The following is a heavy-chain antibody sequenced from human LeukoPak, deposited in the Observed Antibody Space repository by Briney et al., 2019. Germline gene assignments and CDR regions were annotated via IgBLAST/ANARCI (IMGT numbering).Heavy chain of an antibody. CDR3: ARDRLYYDSSSGYYYYYYGMDV. D-gene: IGHD3-22*01. V-gene: IGHV3-33*01. CDR1: GFTFSSYG. Sequence: PGRSLRLSCAASGFTFSSYGMHWVRQAPGKGLEWVAVIWYDGSNKYYADSVKGRFTIPRDNSKSTLYLQMSSLRAEDTAVYYCARDRLYYDSSSGYYYYYYGMDVWGQGTTVTVSS. CDR2: IWYDGSNK. J-gene: IGHJ6*02.